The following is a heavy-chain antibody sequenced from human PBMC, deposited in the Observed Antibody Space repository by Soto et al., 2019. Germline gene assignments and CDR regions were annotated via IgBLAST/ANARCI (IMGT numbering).Heavy chain of an antibody. J-gene: IGHJ4*02. CDR3: ARDLKYYDFWSGSYVLSDYFDY. Sequence: ASVKVSCKASGYTFTSYAMHWVRQAPGQRLEGVGWINAGNGNTKYSQKFQGRVTITRDTSASTAYMELSSLRSEDTAVYYCARDLKYYDFWSGSYVLSDYFDYWGQGTLVTVSS. D-gene: IGHD3-3*01. V-gene: IGHV1-3*01. CDR2: INAGNGNT. CDR1: GYTFTSYA.